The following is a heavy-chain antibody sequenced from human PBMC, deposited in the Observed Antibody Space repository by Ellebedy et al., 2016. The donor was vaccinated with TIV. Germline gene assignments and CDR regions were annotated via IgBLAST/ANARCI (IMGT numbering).Heavy chain of an antibody. Sequence: ASVKVSCKVSGYRFTNYWIAWVRQMPGKGLEWMGIIYPGNSDTRSSPSFQGHVTFSADKSNSTAYLQWSRLKASDTAMYYCARQEFVTTVTFDSWGQGTLVTVSS. CDR2: IYPGNSDT. CDR1: GYRFTNYW. V-gene: IGHV5-51*01. CDR3: ARQEFVTTVTFDS. J-gene: IGHJ4*02. D-gene: IGHD4-17*01.